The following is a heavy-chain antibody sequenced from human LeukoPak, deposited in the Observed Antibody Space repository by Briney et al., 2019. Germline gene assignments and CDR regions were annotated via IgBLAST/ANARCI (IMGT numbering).Heavy chain of an antibody. CDR2: IIPIFGTA. Sequence: GASVKVSCKASGGTFSSYAISWVRQAPGQGLEWMGGIIPIFGTANYAQKFQGRVTITTDESTSTAYMELSSLRSEDTAVYYCAKLHHLWYYMDVWGKGTTVTVSS. V-gene: IGHV1-69*05. D-gene: IGHD1-7*01. J-gene: IGHJ6*03. CDR3: AKLHHLWYYMDV. CDR1: GGTFSSYA.